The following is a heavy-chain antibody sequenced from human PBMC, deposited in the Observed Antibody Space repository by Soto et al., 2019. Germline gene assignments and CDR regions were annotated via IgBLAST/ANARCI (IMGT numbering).Heavy chain of an antibody. V-gene: IGHV1-2*02. D-gene: IGHD2-2*01. Sequence: ASVKVSCKASGYTFTGYYMHWVRQVPGEGLEWMGWINPNIGDTKYVQEFQGRVTMTRDTSISTAYMELSRLRSDDTAVYYCASLLCSSSSCALFYGIDVWGQGTKVTVSS. CDR2: INPNIGDT. J-gene: IGHJ6*02. CDR1: GYTFTGYY. CDR3: ASLLCSSSSCALFYGIDV.